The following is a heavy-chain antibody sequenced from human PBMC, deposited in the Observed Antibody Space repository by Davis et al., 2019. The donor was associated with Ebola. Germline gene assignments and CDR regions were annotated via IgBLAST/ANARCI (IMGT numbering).Heavy chain of an antibody. D-gene: IGHD6-13*01. J-gene: IGHJ2*01. V-gene: IGHV7-4-1*02. CDR2: INTNTGNP. CDR3: ARDRIAAAGSYWYFDL. CDR1: GYTFTSYA. Sequence: AASVKVSCKASGYTFTSYAMNWVRQAPGQGLEWMGWINTNTGNPTYAQGFTGRFVFSLDTSVSTAYLQISSLKAEDTAVYYCARDRIAAAGSYWYFDLWGRGTLVTVSS.